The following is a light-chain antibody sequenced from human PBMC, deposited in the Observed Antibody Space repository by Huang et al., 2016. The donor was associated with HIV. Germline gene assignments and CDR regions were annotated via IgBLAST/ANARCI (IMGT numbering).Light chain of an antibody. CDR2: SAS. J-gene: IGKJ2*01. Sequence: EIMLTQSPATLSVSPGERATLSCRASQSISTNFAWYQQKPGLAPRLLIYSASPRATGIPARFSGSGSGTEFTLTISSLQSEDFAVYYCQQGETFGQGTKLEIK. CDR1: QSISTN. V-gene: IGKV3-15*01. CDR3: QQGET.